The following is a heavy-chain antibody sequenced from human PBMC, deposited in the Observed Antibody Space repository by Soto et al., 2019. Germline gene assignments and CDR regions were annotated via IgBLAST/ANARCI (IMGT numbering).Heavy chain of an antibody. CDR1: GYSFTSYW. J-gene: IGHJ6*02. CDR2: IYPGDSDT. V-gene: IGHV5-51*01. Sequence: GESLKISCKGSGYSFTSYWIGWVRQMPGKGLEWMGIIYPGDSDTRYSPSFQGQVTISADKSISTAYLQWSSLKASDTAMYYYARHPVVKKTYYYYGMDVWGQGTTVTVSS. CDR3: ARHPVVKKTYYYYGMDV. D-gene: IGHD2-2*01.